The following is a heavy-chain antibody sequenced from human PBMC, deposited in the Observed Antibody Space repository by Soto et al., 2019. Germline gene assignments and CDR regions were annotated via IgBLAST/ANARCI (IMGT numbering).Heavy chain of an antibody. J-gene: IGHJ5*02. V-gene: IGHV3-23*01. CDR3: AKGARSLSGWFDP. CDR1: GFTFSSYA. Sequence: EVQLLESGGGLVQPGGSLRLSCAASGFTFSSYAMSWVRQAPGKGLEWVSAISGSGGSTYYADSVKGRFTISRDNSEYTLYLQMNSLRAEDPAVYCCAKGARSLSGWFDPWGQGTLVTVSS. D-gene: IGHD2-15*01. CDR2: ISGSGGST.